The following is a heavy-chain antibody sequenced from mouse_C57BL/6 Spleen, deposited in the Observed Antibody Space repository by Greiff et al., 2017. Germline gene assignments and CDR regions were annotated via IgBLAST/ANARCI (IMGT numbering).Heavy chain of an antibody. CDR2: IDPSDSYT. J-gene: IGHJ4*01. D-gene: IGHD2-5*01. CDR3: ARSYYSKDAMDY. V-gene: IGHV1-59*01. Sequence: QVQLQQPGAELVRPGTSVKLSCKASGYTFTSYWMHWVKQRPGQGLEWIGVIDPSDSYTNYNQKFKGKATLTVDTSSSTAYMQLSSLTSEDSAVYYCARSYYSKDAMDYWGQGTSVTVSS. CDR1: GYTFTSYW.